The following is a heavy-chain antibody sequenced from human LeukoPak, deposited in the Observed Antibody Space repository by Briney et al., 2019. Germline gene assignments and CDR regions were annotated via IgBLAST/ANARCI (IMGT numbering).Heavy chain of an antibody. D-gene: IGHD3-22*01. Sequence: ASVKVSCKISGYTLSDSSMHWVRQAPGKGLEWMGGFEPEDDETIYAQKFQGRVTMTEDTSTDTGFMELSNLTSDDTAVYYCATDLRSGSHLFDDWGQGTLVTVSS. V-gene: IGHV1-24*01. CDR1: GYTLSDSS. J-gene: IGHJ4*02. CDR3: ATDLRSGSHLFDD. CDR2: FEPEDDET.